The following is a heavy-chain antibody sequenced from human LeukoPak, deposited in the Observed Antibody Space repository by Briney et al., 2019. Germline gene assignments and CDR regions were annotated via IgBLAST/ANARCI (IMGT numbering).Heavy chain of an antibody. J-gene: IGHJ5*02. CDR3: ARDPAYYYDSSDYGAFDP. D-gene: IGHD3-22*01. V-gene: IGHV1-18*01. CDR1: GYTFTSYA. CDR2: ISVYNGNT. Sequence: ASVKVSCKASGYTFTSYAISWVRQAPGQGLEWMGWISVYNGNTNYAQKFKGRVTMTTDTSTSTAYMEVRSLRSDDTAVYYCARDPAYYYDSSDYGAFDPWGQGTLVTVSS.